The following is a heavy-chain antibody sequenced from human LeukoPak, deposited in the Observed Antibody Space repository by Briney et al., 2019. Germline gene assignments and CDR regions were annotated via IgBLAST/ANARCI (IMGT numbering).Heavy chain of an antibody. CDR2: ISSSDSTI. CDR3: ARDGLAAATLHWCFDL. CDR1: GFTFSSYE. J-gene: IGHJ2*01. Sequence: TGGSLRLSCAASGFTFSSYEMNWVRQAPGKGLEWVSYISSSDSTIYYADSVKGRFTISRDNGRSSLYLQMNSLRAEDTAVYYCARDGLAAATLHWCFDLWGRGTLVTVSS. V-gene: IGHV3-48*03. D-gene: IGHD2-15*01.